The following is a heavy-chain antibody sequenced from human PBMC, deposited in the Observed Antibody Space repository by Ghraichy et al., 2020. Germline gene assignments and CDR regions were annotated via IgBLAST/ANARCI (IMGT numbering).Heavy chain of an antibody. CDR2: ISTDGGGT. Sequence: SCAASGFIFTNYAMHWVRQAPGKGLEYVSAISTDGGGTYYANSVKGRFFISRDNSKNILYLQMGSLGVEDMAVYYCARYSDSSYGLWGQGALVTVSS. CDR1: GFIFTNYA. D-gene: IGHD3-10*01. CDR3: ARYSDSSYGL. J-gene: IGHJ4*02. V-gene: IGHV3-64*01.